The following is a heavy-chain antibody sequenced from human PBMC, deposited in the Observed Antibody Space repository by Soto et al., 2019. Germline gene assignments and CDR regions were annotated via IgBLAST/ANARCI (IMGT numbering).Heavy chain of an antibody. CDR1: GYTFTSYA. D-gene: IGHD3-16*02. CDR2: INAINGNT. J-gene: IGHJ1*01. CDR3: ARGGLVKPFGEYVWGTYRGFVK. Sequence: QVHLVQSGAEVRKPGASVKVSCKTSGYTFTSYALHWVRLAPGQRREWMGQINAINGNTRYSQNFQGRLSSTRDISATTAYMELSSLTSEDTTFYSCARGGLVKPFGEYVWGTYRGFVKWGQGTLVTVSS. V-gene: IGHV1-3*01.